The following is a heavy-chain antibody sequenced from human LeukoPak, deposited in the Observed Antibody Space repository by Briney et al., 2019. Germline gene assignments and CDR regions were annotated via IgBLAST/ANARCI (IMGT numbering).Heavy chain of an antibody. V-gene: IGHV4-4*07. Sequence: SETLSLTCTVSGGSISSYYWSWIRQPAGKGLEWIGRIYTSGCTNYNPSLKSRVTISVDTSKNQVSLKLSAVTAAVTAVYYCAKDYDGDYFDYWGQGNLVTVSS. CDR2: IYTSGCT. CDR3: AKDYDGDYFDY. J-gene: IGHJ4*02. CDR1: GGSISSYY. D-gene: IGHD3-3*01.